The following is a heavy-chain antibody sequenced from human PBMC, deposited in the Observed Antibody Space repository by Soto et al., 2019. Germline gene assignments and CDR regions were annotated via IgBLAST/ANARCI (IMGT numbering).Heavy chain of an antibody. CDR3: ARHHGSPGSYFGLDV. J-gene: IGHJ6*02. CDR2: INPGDSDT. Sequence: GESLKISCRGSGYSFSSYWIAWVRQAPGKGLEWMGIINPGDSDTRYSPSFQGQVTISADKSISTASLQWSSLKASDTAIYYCARHHGSPGSYFGLDVWGQGTTVTVSS. V-gene: IGHV5-51*01. D-gene: IGHD6-13*01. CDR1: GYSFSSYW.